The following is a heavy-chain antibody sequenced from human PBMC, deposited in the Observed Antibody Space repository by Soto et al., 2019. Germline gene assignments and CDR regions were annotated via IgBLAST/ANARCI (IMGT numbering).Heavy chain of an antibody. CDR3: ASYVRQSTGTNLYYYGMDV. CDR2: IDPSDSYT. J-gene: IGHJ6*02. CDR1: GYSFTSYW. D-gene: IGHD1-7*01. Sequence: GESLKISCKGSGYSFTSYWISWVRQMPGKGLEWMGRIDPSDSYTNYSPSFQGHVTISADKSISTAYLQWSSLKASDTAMYYCASYVRQSTGTNLYYYGMDVWGQGTTVTVSS. V-gene: IGHV5-10-1*01.